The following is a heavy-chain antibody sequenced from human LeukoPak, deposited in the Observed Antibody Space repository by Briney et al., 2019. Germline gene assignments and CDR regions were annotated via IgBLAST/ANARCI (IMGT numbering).Heavy chain of an antibody. J-gene: IGHJ5*02. CDR3: ARDSIAENWFDP. CDR2: IYYSGST. V-gene: IGHV4-61*01. CDR1: GGSVSSGSYY. D-gene: IGHD6-13*01. Sequence: PSETLSLTCTVSGGSVSSGSYYWSWIRQPPGKGLEWIGYIYYSGSTNYNPSLKSRVTISVDTSKNQFSLKLSSVTAADTAVYYCARDSIAENWFDPWGQGTLVTVSS.